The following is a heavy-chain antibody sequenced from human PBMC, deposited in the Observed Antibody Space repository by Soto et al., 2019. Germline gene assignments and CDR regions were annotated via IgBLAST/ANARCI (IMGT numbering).Heavy chain of an antibody. V-gene: IGHV3-23*01. D-gene: IGHD2-2*01. J-gene: IGHJ6*02. CDR1: GFTFISYA. Sequence: GVTLSLACASSGFTFISYAMSWVRQAPGKGLEWVSAISGSGGSTYYADAVKGRFTISRDNSKNTLYLQMNSLRAEDTAVYYYAKDRCVVVPAAIPMRSMDVWGQGTSVNVSS. CDR2: ISGSGGST. CDR3: AKDRCVVVPAAIPMRSMDV.